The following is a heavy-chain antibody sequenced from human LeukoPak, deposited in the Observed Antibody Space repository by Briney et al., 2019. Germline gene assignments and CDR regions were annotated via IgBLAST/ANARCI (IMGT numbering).Heavy chain of an antibody. J-gene: IGHJ4*02. CDR3: AKDMSRTYYDYFDY. V-gene: IGHV3-43*01. Sequence: GGSLRLSCAASGFIFDDYSMHGVRQAPGKGLEWVSLISWDGGSTYYADSVKGRFTISRDNNKNSLYLQMNSLRTEDTALYYCAKDMSRTYYDYFDYWGQGTLVTVSS. CDR2: ISWDGGST. D-gene: IGHD3-10*01. CDR1: GFIFDDYS.